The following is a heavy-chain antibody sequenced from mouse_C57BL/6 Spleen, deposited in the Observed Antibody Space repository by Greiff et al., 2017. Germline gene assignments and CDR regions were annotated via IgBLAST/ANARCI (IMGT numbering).Heavy chain of an antibody. CDR3: TREDYDYLFAY. CDR2: ISSGGDNS. CDR1: GFTFSSYA. J-gene: IGHJ3*01. D-gene: IGHD2-4*01. V-gene: IGHV5-9-1*02. Sequence: DVMVVESGEGLVKPGGSLKLSCAASGFTFSSYAMSWVRQTPEKRLEWVANISSGGDNSYYADTVKGRFTISRDNARNTLYLQMSSLKSEDTAMYYYTREDYDYLFAYWGQGTLVTVSA.